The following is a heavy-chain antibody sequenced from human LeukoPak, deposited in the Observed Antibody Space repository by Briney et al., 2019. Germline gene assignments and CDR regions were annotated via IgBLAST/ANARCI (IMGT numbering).Heavy chain of an antibody. CDR1: GSPFTSYW. V-gene: IGHV5-51*01. D-gene: IGHD2-2*02. Sequence: GESLKISCQGSGSPFTSYWIGGVRRLPGKGLEWMGIIYPGDSDTRYSPSFQGQVTISADKSISTAYLQWSSLKASDTAMYYCARGVVPAAIDRFDPWGQGTLVTVSS. J-gene: IGHJ5*02. CDR2: IYPGDSDT. CDR3: ARGVVPAAIDRFDP.